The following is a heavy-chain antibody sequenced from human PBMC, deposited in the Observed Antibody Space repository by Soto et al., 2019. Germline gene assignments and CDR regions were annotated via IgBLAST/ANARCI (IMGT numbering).Heavy chain of an antibody. CDR3: AREGNYDSGRNNDY. D-gene: IGHD3-10*01. V-gene: IGHV3-7*04. Sequence: GGSLRLSCAASGFTFSDYWMSWVRQAPGKGLEWVADINQDGGVKHYLDSVKGRFTISRDNAKNSLDLQMNSLRVDDTAIYYCAREGNYDSGRNNDYWGQGTLVTVSS. J-gene: IGHJ4*02. CDR2: INQDGGVK. CDR1: GFTFSDYW.